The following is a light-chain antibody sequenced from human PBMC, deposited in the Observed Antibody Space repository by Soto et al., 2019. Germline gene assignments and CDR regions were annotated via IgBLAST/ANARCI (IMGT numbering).Light chain of an antibody. J-gene: IGKJ4*01. V-gene: IGKV1-39*01. CDR1: QSISSY. CDR3: YQSYSTPQVT. CDR2: AAS. Sequence: DIQMTQSPSSLSASLGDRVTITCRASQSISSYLNWYQQKPWTAPKLLIYAASSLQSGVPSRFSGSGSGTDFTLTISSLQPEDFATYYCYQSYSTPQVTFGGGTKVEIK.